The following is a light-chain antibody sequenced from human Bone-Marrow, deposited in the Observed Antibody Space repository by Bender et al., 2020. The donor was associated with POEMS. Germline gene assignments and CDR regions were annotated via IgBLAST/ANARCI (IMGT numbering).Light chain of an antibody. V-gene: IGLV2-14*02. CDR1: SGDVGNYNL. Sequence: QSALTQPASVSGSPGQSITISCTGTSGDVGNYNLVSWYQQHPGKAPKLMIYEGSKRPSGVSNRFSGSKSGNTASLTISGLQAEDEADYYCSSFTSISALHVVFGGGTKLTVL. CDR3: SSFTSISALHVV. CDR2: EGS. J-gene: IGLJ2*01.